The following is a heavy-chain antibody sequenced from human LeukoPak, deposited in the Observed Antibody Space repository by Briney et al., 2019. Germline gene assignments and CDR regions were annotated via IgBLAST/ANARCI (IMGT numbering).Heavy chain of an antibody. CDR1: GFTFRNYA. J-gene: IGHJ6*02. CDR3: ARAPTSYYGMDV. V-gene: IGHV3-23*01. Sequence: GGSLRLSCAASGFTFRNYAMSWVRQAPGKGLEWVSAISGSGGSTYYADSVKGRFTISRDNSKNTLYLQMNSLRAEDTAVYYCARAPTSYYGMDVWGQGTTVIVSS. CDR2: ISGSGGST.